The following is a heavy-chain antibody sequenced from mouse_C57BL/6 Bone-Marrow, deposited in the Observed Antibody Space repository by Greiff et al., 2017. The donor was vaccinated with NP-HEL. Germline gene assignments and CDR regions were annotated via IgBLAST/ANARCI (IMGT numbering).Heavy chain of an antibody. CDR3: AIPSPDDGYYVYYYAMDY. CDR2: IDPANGNT. Sequence: EVQLQQSVAELVRPGASVKLSCTASGFNIKNTYMHWVKQRPEQGLEWIGRIDPANGNTKYAPKFQGKATITADTSSNTAYLQLSSLTSEDTAIYYCAIPSPDDGYYVYYYAMDYWGQGTSVTVSS. J-gene: IGHJ4*01. CDR1: GFNIKNTY. V-gene: IGHV14-3*01. D-gene: IGHD2-3*01.